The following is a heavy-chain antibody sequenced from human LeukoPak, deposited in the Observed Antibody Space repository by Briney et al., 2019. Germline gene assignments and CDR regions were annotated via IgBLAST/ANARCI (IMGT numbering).Heavy chain of an antibody. CDR3: ARGAPRMGYHDILTGYYILVLDYFDY. CDR2: INHSGST. Sequence: SETLSLTCAVYGGSFSGYYWSWIRQPPGKGLEWIGEINHSGSTNYNPSLKSRVTISVDTSKNQFSLKRSSVTAACTAADYCARGAPRMGYHDILTGYYILVLDYFDYRGQGNLVTVSS. D-gene: IGHD3-9*01. V-gene: IGHV4-34*01. CDR1: GGSFSGYY. J-gene: IGHJ4*02.